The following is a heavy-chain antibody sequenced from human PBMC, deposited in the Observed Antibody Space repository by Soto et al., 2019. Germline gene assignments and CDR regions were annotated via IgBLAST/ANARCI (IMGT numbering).Heavy chain of an antibody. CDR1: GGTFSRHA. D-gene: IGHD3-22*01. CDR2: IIPIFGTA. CDR3: AREADSSGYYYR. Sequence: QVQLVQSGAEVRKPGSSVKVSCKASGGTFSRHAISWVRQAPGQGLEWMGGIIPIFGTANHAQKFQGRVTIIADESTSTVYMELSSLRSEDTAMYYCAREADSSGYYYRWGQGTLVTVSS. J-gene: IGHJ4*02. V-gene: IGHV1-69*01.